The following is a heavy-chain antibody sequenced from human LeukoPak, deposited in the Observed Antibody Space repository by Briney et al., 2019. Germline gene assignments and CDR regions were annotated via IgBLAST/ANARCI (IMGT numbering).Heavy chain of an antibody. CDR3: AHTLYYYGSGSGNYFDY. V-gene: IGHV2-5*02. Sequence: SGPTLVNPTQTLTLTCTFSGFSLSTSGVGVGWIRQPPGKALEWLALIYWDDDKRYSPSLKSRLTITKDTSKNQAVLTMTNMDPVDTATYYCAHTLYYYGSGSGNYFDYWGQGTLVTVSS. CDR2: IYWDDDK. CDR1: GFSLSTSGVG. D-gene: IGHD3-10*01. J-gene: IGHJ4*02.